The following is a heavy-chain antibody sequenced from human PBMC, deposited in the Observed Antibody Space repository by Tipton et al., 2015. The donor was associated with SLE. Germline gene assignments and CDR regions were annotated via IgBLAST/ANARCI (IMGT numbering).Heavy chain of an antibody. J-gene: IGHJ2*01. CDR2: ISQSGST. CDR3: ARPRGFSRSIGYFDL. V-gene: IGHV4-34*01. Sequence: LRLSCAVYGGSFSGYYWSWIRQPPGKGLEWIGEISQSGSTNYNPSFKSRVTVSIDTSKNQFSLRLTSVTAADTAVYYCARPRGFSRSIGYFDLWGRGTLVPVAS. D-gene: IGHD3-22*01. CDR1: GGSFSGYY.